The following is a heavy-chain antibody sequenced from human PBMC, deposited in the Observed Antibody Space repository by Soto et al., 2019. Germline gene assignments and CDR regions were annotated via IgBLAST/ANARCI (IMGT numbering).Heavy chain of an antibody. CDR1: GFTFSSSE. D-gene: IGHD3-16*01. Sequence: GGSLRLSCAASGFTFSSSEMNWVRQAPGKGLEWVSYISSSGSTIYYADSVKGRFTISRDNAKDSLYLQMNSLRAEDTAVYYCARDDPDPNYDYVWGSYRKERYFDYWGQRTLVTDSS. CDR2: ISSSGSTI. V-gene: IGHV3-48*03. CDR3: ARDDPDPNYDYVWGSYRKERYFDY. J-gene: IGHJ4*02.